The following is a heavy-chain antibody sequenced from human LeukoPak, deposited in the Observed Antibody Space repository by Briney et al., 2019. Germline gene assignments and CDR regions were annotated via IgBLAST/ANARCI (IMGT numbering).Heavy chain of an antibody. D-gene: IGHD4-17*01. CDR2: ISSSGSTI. V-gene: IGHV3-11*01. J-gene: IGHJ4*02. CDR3: ARDLAGDYVDY. CDR1: APTFSTSY. Sequence: PGPSLTLSRAPSAPTFSTSYTSCIRHPPGDGREWVLYISSSGSTIYYAAAEKGRFTITRDNAKNSLHQQMNSLSAEDTAVYYCARDLAGDYVDYWGQGTLVTVSS.